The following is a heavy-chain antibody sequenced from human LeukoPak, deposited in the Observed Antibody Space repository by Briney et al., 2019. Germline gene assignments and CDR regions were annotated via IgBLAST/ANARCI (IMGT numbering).Heavy chain of an antibody. CDR3: AKGNYPLRDYYYGMDV. J-gene: IGHJ6*02. CDR1: GFTFSSYG. CDR2: ISGSGGST. D-gene: IGHD1-7*01. Sequence: LSGGSLRLSCAASGFTFSSYGMHWVRQAPGKGLEWVSAISGSGGSTYYADSVKGRFTISRDNSKNTLYLQMNSLRAEDTAVYYCAKGNYPLRDYYYGMDVWGQGTTVTVSS. V-gene: IGHV3-23*01.